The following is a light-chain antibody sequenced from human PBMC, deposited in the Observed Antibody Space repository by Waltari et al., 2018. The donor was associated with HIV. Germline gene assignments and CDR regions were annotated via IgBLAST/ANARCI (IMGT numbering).Light chain of an antibody. CDR1: QSISGY. CDR3: QQSYTTPRT. CDR2: TAS. Sequence: DIQMTQSPSSLSASVGDRVTITCRASQSISGYLNWYQQKPGKAPNLLIYTASSLQSGVPSRFSGSGFGTDFTLTISSLQPEDFATYYCQQSYTTPRTFGQGTKVEIK. V-gene: IGKV1-39*01. J-gene: IGKJ1*01.